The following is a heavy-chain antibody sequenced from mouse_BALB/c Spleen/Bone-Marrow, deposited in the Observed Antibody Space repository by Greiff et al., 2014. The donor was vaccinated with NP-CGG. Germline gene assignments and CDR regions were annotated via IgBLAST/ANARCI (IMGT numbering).Heavy chain of an antibody. CDR1: GYTFTSYV. D-gene: IGHD2-14*01. V-gene: IGHV1-14*01. Sequence: EVKLVESGPELVKPGASVKMSCKASGYTFTSYVMHWVKQKPGQGLEWIGYINPYNDGTKYNEKFKGKATLTSDKSSSTAYRELSSLASEDSAVYYCARRGYRYDGFAYWGQGTLVNVST. J-gene: IGHJ3*01. CDR3: ARRGYRYDGFAY. CDR2: INPYNDGT.